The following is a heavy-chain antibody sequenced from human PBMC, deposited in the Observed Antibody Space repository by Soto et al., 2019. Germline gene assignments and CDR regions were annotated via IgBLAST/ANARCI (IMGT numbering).Heavy chain of an antibody. D-gene: IGHD1-26*01. J-gene: IGHJ4*02. CDR2: ISSSGGST. V-gene: IGHV3-23*01. CDR3: AKGGSSGSYDC. CDR1: GFTFSTYV. Sequence: LRLSCAASGFTFSTYVMGWVRQAPGQGLEWVSGISSSGGSTYYGDSVKGRFTISRDNSKNTLYLYMNSLTVEDTATYYCAKGGSSGSYDCWGQGALVTVSS.